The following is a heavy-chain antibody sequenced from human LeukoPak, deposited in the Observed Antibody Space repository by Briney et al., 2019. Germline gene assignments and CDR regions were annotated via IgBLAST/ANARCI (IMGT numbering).Heavy chain of an antibody. CDR1: GHSFTSYW. CDR2: IYPDDSDT. J-gene: IGHJ5*02. D-gene: IGHD2-8*01. V-gene: IGHV5-51*01. CDR3: ARSAGDCSKGVCYSYNWFDP. Sequence: GESLKISCKGSGHSFTSYWIGWVRQMPGKGLEWMGIIYPDDSDTRYSPSFEGQVTISADKSISAAYLQWSSLRASDTAMYYCARSAGDCSKGVCYSYNWFDPWGQGTLVTVSS.